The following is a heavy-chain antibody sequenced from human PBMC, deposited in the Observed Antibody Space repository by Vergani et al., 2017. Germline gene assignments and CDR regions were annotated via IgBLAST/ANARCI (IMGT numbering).Heavy chain of an antibody. D-gene: IGHD2-15*01. CDR2: MDYSGST. Sequence: QVQLQESGPGLVKPSETLSLTCTVSGDSVISTDYHCGWIRQPPGKGLEWIGSMDYSGSTSYNPSLESRISISFETPKNQFSLRLTSVTAADTAVYHCASKRGACRAAYCHSYDFWGPGTLVGVSS. J-gene: IGHJ4*02. CDR3: ASKRGACRAAYCHSYDF. V-gene: IGHV4-39*01. CDR1: GDSVISTDYH.